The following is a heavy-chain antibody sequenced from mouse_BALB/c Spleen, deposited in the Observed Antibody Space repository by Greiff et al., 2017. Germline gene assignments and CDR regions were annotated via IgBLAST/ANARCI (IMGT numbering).Heavy chain of an antibody. Sequence: VKVVESGPGLVQPSQSLSITCTVSGFSLTSYGVHWVRQSPGKGLEWLGVIWSGGSTDYNAAFISRLSISKDNSKSQVFFKMNSLQANDTAIYYCARNLGYGGPPFAYWGQGTLVTVSA. CDR2: IWSGGST. D-gene: IGHD1-2*01. J-gene: IGHJ3*01. CDR3: ARNLGYGGPPFAY. CDR1: GFSLTSYG. V-gene: IGHV2-2*02.